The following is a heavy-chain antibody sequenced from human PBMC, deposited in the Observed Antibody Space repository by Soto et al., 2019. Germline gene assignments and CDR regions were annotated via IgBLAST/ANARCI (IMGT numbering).Heavy chain of an antibody. CDR2: IYWDDDK. V-gene: IGHV2-5*02. J-gene: IGHJ4*02. Sequence: QITLKESGPTLVKPTQTLTLSCTSSGSSLSTTGAGVRCIRQPPAKALEWLALIYWDDDKRSSPSLKIRLTITKDTSKNQVVLTMTNMDPVDTATYYCAHRQRTVYFDYWGQGTLVTVSS. CDR1: GSSLSTTGAG. CDR3: AHRQRTVYFDY. D-gene: IGHD4-17*01.